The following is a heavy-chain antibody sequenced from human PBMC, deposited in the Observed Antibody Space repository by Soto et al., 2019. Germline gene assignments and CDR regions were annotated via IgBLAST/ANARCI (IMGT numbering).Heavy chain of an antibody. V-gene: IGHV1-2*07. CDR2: IDPNSGGT. D-gene: IGHD4-17*01. CDR3: ARDSPLTTGWFDP. J-gene: IGHJ5*02. CDR1: GYNFTDYY. Sequence: QVQLVQSGAEVKKPGASVRVSCKASGYNFTDYYLHWVRQAPGQGLVWMGWIDPNSGGTQSARKFQGRVTMTRDTSTSTAYMELSRLKSDDTAIYYCARDSPLTTGWFDPWGQGTLVTVSS.